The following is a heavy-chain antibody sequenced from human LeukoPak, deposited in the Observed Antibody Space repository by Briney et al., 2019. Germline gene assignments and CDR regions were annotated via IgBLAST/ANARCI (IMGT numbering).Heavy chain of an antibody. CDR2: IKSKADCETI. CDR1: GFTFTNAW. D-gene: IGHD2-15*01. CDR3: STLASRGLSDS. J-gene: IGHJ4*02. Sequence: GGSLRLSCAASGFTFTNAWMNWVRQAPGKGLEWVGRIKSKADCETIDDAARVKSRFTFSRDDSKKMLYLLMDSLKSEDTAVYYCSTLASRGLSDSWGQGTLVTVSS. V-gene: IGHV3-15*07.